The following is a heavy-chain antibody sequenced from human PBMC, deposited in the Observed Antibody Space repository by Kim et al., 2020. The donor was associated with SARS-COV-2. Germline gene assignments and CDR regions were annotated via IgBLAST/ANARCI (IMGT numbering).Heavy chain of an antibody. CDR1: GFTFSGYG. CDR2: ISYDGSNK. CDR3: ARDTGGWSPDY. D-gene: IGHD2-8*02. J-gene: IGHJ4*02. V-gene: IGHV3-33*05. Sequence: GGSLRLSCAASGFTFSGYGMHWVRQAPGKGLEWVALISYDGSNKYYADSVKGRFTISRDNSKNTLYLEMNSLRAEDTAVYYCARDTGGWSPDYWGQGTLV.